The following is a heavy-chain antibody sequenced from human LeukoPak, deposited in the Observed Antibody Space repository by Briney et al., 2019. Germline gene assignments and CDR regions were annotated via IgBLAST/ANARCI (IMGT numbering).Heavy chain of an antibody. CDR1: GFTFISYA. V-gene: IGHV3-30*04. CDR3: ARGYSYGSDY. J-gene: IGHJ4*02. Sequence: GGSLRLSCAASGFTFISYAMHWVRQAPGKGLEWVAFISYDGSNKYYADSVKGRFTISRDNSKNTLYLQMNSLRAEDTAVYYCARGYSYGSDYWGQGTLVTVSS. CDR2: ISYDGSNK. D-gene: IGHD5-18*01.